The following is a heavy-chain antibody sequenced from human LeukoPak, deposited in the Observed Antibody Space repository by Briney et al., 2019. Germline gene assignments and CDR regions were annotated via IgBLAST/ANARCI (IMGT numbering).Heavy chain of an antibody. CDR3: ARVTPIYYCSSTSCPGGAFDI. V-gene: IGHV3-13*01. J-gene: IGHJ3*02. CDR1: GFTFSSYD. CDR2: IGTAGDT. D-gene: IGHD2-2*01. Sequence: GGSLRLSCAASGFTFSSYDMHWVRQATGKGLEWVSAIGTAGDTYYPGSVKGRFTISRENAKNSLYLQMNSLRAGDTAVYYCARVTPIYYCSSTSCPGGAFDIWGQGTMVTVSS.